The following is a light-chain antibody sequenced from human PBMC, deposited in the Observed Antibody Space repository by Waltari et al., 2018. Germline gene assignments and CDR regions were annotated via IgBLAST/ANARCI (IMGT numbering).Light chain of an antibody. CDR3: QQPYFYPRT. V-gene: IGKV1-9*01. CDR2: AAS. Sequence: DIQLTQSPSFVSASVGDGFTITCRASQGIGRYVAWYQQKPGNAPQFLVYAASTLQSGVPARFSGSGSGTEFTLTISSLQPEDFATYYCQQPYFYPRTFGQGTKVDIK. J-gene: IGKJ1*01. CDR1: QGIGRY.